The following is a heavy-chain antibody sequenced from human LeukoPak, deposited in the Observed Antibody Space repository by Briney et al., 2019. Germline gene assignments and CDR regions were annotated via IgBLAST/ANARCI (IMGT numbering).Heavy chain of an antibody. V-gene: IGHV1-69*10. CDR3: AIYRGEAVAARKFDP. J-gene: IGHJ5*02. CDR2: IIPILGIA. CDR1: GATFSSYA. Sequence: ASVKVSCKATGATFSSYAISLVRQAPGQGIEWMGWIIPILGIANYAQKFQGRVTITADKSTSTAYMELSSLRSEDTAVYYCAIYRGEAVAARKFDPWGLGTLVTVSS. D-gene: IGHD6-19*01.